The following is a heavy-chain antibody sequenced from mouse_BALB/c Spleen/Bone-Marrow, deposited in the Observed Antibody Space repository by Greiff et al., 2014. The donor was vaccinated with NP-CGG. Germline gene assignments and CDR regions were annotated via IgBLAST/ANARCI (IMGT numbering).Heavy chain of an antibody. J-gene: IGHJ4*01. Sequence: DVHLVESGGALVQPGGSRKLSCAASGFTFSDYGMAWVRQAPGKGPEWVAFISNLAYSIYYTDTVTGRFTISRENAKNTLYLEMSSLRSEDTAMYYCARETTRGAMDYWGQGTSVTVSS. CDR2: ISNLAYSI. D-gene: IGHD2-1*01. CDR3: ARETTRGAMDY. V-gene: IGHV5-15*02. CDR1: GFTFSDYG.